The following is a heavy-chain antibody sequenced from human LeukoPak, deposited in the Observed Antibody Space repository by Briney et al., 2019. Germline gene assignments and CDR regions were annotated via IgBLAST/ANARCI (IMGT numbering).Heavy chain of an antibody. V-gene: IGHV4-59*01. J-gene: IGHJ6*03. D-gene: IGHD6-13*01. CDR1: GGSISSYY. CDR3: ARGGAGYSSSWYYYYMDV. CDR2: IYYSGST. Sequence: SETLSLTCTVSGGSISSYYWSWIRQPPGKGLEWIGYIYYSGSTNYNPSLKSRVTISVDTSKNQFSLKLSSVTAADTAVYYCARGGAGYSSSWYYYYMDVWGKGTTVTVSS.